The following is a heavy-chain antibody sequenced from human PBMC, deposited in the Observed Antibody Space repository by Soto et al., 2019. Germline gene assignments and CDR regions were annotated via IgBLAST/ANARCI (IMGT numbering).Heavy chain of an antibody. Sequence: PSETLSLTCTVSGGSVSSGSYYWSWIRQPPGKGLEWIGYIYYSGSTNYNPSLKSRVTISVDTSKNQFSLKLSSVTAADTAVYYCARAIDYDFWSGYSTISGAQYFDYWGQGTLVTVSS. CDR2: IYYSGST. CDR1: GGSVSSGSYY. J-gene: IGHJ4*02. D-gene: IGHD3-3*01. V-gene: IGHV4-61*01. CDR3: ARAIDYDFWSGYSTISGAQYFDY.